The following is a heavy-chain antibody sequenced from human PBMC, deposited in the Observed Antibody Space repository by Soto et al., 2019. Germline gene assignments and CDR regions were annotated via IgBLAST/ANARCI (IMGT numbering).Heavy chain of an antibody. CDR2: IYYSGST. J-gene: IGHJ3*02. V-gene: IGHV4-31*03. Sequence: TLSLTCTVSRGSISSGGFYWSWIRQHPGKGLEWVGYIYYSGSTYYNPSLKSRVTISVDTSKNQFSLKLSSVTAADTAVYYCARLDIVVVQAVHKNAFDIWGQGTMVTVSS. CDR3: ARLDIVVVQAVHKNAFDI. D-gene: IGHD2-2*03. CDR1: RGSISSGGFY.